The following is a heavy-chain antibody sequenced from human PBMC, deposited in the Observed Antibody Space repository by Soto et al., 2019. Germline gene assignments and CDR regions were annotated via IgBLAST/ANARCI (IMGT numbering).Heavy chain of an antibody. CDR3: ARGSYYYDSSGYCHY. CDR1: GGSISSGDYY. CDR2: IYYSGST. D-gene: IGHD3-22*01. V-gene: IGHV4-30-4*01. J-gene: IGHJ4*02. Sequence: SETLSLTCTVSGGSISSGDYYWSWIRQPPGKGLEWIGYIYYSGSTYYNPSLKSRVTISVDTSKNQFSLKLSSVTAADTAVYYCARGSYYYDSSGYCHYWGQGTLVTVSS.